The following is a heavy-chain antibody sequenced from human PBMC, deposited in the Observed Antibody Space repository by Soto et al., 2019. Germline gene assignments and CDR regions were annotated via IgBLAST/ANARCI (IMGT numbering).Heavy chain of an antibody. V-gene: IGHV1-46*01. Sequence: ASVKVSCKASGYTFTSYYMHWVRQAPGQGLEWMGIINPSGGSTSYAQKFQGRVTMTRDTSTGTVYMELSSLRSEDTAVYYCARSDYAHPLDYWGQGTLVTVSS. CDR2: INPSGGST. CDR1: GYTFTSYY. CDR3: ARSDYAHPLDY. J-gene: IGHJ4*02. D-gene: IGHD2-2*01.